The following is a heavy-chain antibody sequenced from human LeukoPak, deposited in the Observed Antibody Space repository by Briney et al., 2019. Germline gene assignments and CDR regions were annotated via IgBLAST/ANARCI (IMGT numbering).Heavy chain of an antibody. J-gene: IGHJ5*02. V-gene: IGHV4-30-2*01. CDR2: IYHSGST. CDR3: ASLWFGELPKT. CDR1: GGSIGSGGYS. D-gene: IGHD3-10*01. Sequence: SQTLSLTCAVSGGSIGSGGYSWSWIRQPPGKGLEWIGYIYHSGSTYYNPSLKSRVTISVDRSKNQFSLKLSSVTAADTAVYYCASLWFGELPKTWGQGTLVTVSS.